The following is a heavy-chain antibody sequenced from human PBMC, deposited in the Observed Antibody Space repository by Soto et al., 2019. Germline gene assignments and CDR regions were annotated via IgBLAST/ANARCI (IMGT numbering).Heavy chain of an antibody. V-gene: IGHV3-30-3*01. Sequence: PGGSLRLSCAASGFTFSSYAMHWVRQAPGKGLEWVAVTSYDGSNKYYADSVKGRFTISRDNSKNTLYLQMNSLRAEDTAVYYCARDRNGRFFDYWGQGTLVTVSS. CDR1: GFTFSSYA. D-gene: IGHD2-8*01. CDR3: ARDRNGRFFDY. CDR2: TSYDGSNK. J-gene: IGHJ4*02.